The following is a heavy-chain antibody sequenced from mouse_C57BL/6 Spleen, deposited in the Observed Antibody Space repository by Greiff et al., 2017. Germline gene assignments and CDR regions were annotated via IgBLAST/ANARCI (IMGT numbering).Heavy chain of an antibody. J-gene: IGHJ1*03. CDR3: ATTVVGGYWYFDG. D-gene: IGHD1-1*01. Sequence: VQLQQSGPELVKPGASVKISCKASGYSFTDYNMNWVKQSNGKSLEWIGVINPNYGTTSYNQKFKGKATLTVDQSSSTAYMQLNRLTSEDSAVYYCATTVVGGYWYFDGWGTGTTVTVSS. V-gene: IGHV1-39*01. CDR1: GYSFTDYN. CDR2: INPNYGTT.